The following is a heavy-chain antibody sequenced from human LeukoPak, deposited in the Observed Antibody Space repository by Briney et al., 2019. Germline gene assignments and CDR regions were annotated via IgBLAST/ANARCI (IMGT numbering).Heavy chain of an antibody. CDR2: IYTSGST. CDR1: GGSISSGSYY. CDR3: ARGRIWFDP. J-gene: IGHJ5*02. Sequence: SETLSLTCTVSGGSISSGSYYWSWIRQPAGKGLEWIGRIYTSGSTNYNPSLKSRVTISVDTSKNQFSLKLSSVTAADTAVYYCARGRIWFDPWGQGTLVTVSS. V-gene: IGHV4-61*02.